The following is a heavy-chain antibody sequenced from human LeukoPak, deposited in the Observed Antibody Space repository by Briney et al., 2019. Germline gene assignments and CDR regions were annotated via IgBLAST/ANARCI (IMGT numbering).Heavy chain of an antibody. CDR2: ISSGGSYI. D-gene: IGHD6-19*01. J-gene: IGHJ4*02. V-gene: IGHV3-21*01. Sequence: GGSLRLSCAAPGFTFSSYSMNWVRQAPGKGLEWVSSISSGGSYIYYADSVKGRFTISRDNAKNSLYLQMNSLRADDTAVYYCAKKYSSGWLDYWGQGTLVTVSS. CDR1: GFTFSSYS. CDR3: AKKYSSGWLDY.